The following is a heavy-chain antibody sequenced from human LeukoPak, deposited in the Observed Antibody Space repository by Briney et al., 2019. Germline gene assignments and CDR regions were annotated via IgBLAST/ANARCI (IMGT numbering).Heavy chain of an antibody. Sequence: PSETPSLTCTVSGGSISSYYWSWIRQPPGKGLEWIGYIYYSGSTNYNPSLKSRVTISVDTSKNQFSLKLSSVTAADTAVYYCARGLDRIYCGGDCTEPLEDYYYMDVWGKGTTVTVSS. CDR2: IYYSGST. V-gene: IGHV4-59*01. J-gene: IGHJ6*03. D-gene: IGHD2-21*01. CDR3: ARGLDRIYCGGDCTEPLEDYYYMDV. CDR1: GGSISSYY.